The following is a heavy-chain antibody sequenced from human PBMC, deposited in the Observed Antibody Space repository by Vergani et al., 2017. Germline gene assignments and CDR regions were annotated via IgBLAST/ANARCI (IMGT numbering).Heavy chain of an antibody. CDR3: AGARDSSGYYWSYYYYGMDV. J-gene: IGHJ6*02. CDR1: GATFRSNT. Sequence: QVQLVQSGAEVKKPGSSVKVSCKASGATFRSNTISWVRQVPGQGLEWMGRIIPVLGKTKYAQKFQGRVTITADESTSTAYMELSSLRSEDTAVYYCAGARDSSGYYWSYYYYGMDVWVQGTTVTVSS. CDR2: IIPVLGKT. V-gene: IGHV1-69*08. D-gene: IGHD3-22*01.